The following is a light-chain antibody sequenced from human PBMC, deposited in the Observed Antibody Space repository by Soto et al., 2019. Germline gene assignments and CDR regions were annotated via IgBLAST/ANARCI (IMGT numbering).Light chain of an antibody. Sequence: EILLTQSPATLSLAPGERATLSCRASQSFGSYFAWYQQKPGQAPRLLLYDAFSRATGIPARFSGSGSGTDFTLTISSLEPEDFAVYFCQQRSSWPLTFGGGTMVEIK. CDR2: DAF. V-gene: IGKV3-11*01. J-gene: IGKJ4*01. CDR1: QSFGSY. CDR3: QQRSSWPLT.